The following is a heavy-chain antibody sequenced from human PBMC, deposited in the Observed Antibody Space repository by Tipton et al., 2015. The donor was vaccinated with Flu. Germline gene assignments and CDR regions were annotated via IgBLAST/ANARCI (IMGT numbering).Heavy chain of an antibody. CDR2: IYYSGST. CDR1: GGSTSSTSYY. V-gene: IGHV4-39*02. Sequence: TLSLTCTVSGGSTSSTSYYWGWIRQPPGKGPEWIATIYYSGSTFYNPSLKSRVTISIDTSKNHFSLILTSVIASDTAVYYCARTSGEADFDYWGQGTLVTVSS. CDR3: ARTSGEADFDY. D-gene: IGHD1-26*01. J-gene: IGHJ4*02.